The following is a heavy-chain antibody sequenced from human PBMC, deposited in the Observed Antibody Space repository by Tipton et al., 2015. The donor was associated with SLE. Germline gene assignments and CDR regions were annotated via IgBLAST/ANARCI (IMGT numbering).Heavy chain of an antibody. CDR2: INPYTGNT. Sequence: QLVQSGAEIKKPGASVKVSCKASGYTFTSYAISWVRQAPGQGLEWMGWINPYTGNTDYAQKVQGRVTMTTGTSRSTAYLDLRSLRPDDTAVYYCAERYDTFEIWGQGTMVSVSS. V-gene: IGHV1-18*01. CDR1: GYTFTSYA. D-gene: IGHD1-1*01. J-gene: IGHJ3*02. CDR3: AERYDTFEI.